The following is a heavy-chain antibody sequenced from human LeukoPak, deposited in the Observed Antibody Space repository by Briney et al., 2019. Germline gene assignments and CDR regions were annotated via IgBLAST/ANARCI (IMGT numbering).Heavy chain of an antibody. CDR3: ARDRYYYDTSGYYSTFDT. J-gene: IGHJ3*02. V-gene: IGHV4-61*02. D-gene: IGHD3-22*01. CDR1: GVSIASGTYY. CDR2: VYTSGSTT. Sequence: PSETLSLTCTVSGVSIASGTYYWTWIRQPAGNGLEWIGRVYTSGSTTNYNPSLKSRVTMSVDTSKNQFSLKLTSVTAADTAVYYCARDRYYYDTSGYYSTFDTWGQGTMVTVSS.